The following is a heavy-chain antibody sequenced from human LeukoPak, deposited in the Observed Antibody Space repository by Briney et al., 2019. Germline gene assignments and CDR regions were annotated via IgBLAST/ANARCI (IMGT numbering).Heavy chain of an antibody. D-gene: IGHD3-22*01. V-gene: IGHV1-2*02. CDR2: INPNSGGT. CDR1: GYTFTGYY. J-gene: IGHJ4*02. Sequence: ASVKVSCKASGYTFTGYYMHRVRQAPGQGLEWMGWINPNSGGTNYAQKFQGRVTMTRDTSISTAYMELSRLRSDDTAVYYCARYYYDSSGYYFPFDYWGQGTLVTVSS. CDR3: ARYYYDSSGYYFPFDY.